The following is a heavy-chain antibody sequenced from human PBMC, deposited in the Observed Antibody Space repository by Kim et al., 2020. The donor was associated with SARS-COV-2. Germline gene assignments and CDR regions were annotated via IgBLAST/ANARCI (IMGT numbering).Heavy chain of an antibody. D-gene: IGHD3-10*01. CDR2: ISYDGSNK. CDR3: AKGRGVREIIDY. J-gene: IGHJ4*02. Sequence: GGSLRLSCAASGFTFSSYGMHWVRQAPGKGLEWVAVISYDGSNKYYADSVKGRFTISRDNSKNTLYLQMNSLRAEDTAVYYCAKGRGVREIIDYWGQGTLVTVSS. V-gene: IGHV3-30*18. CDR1: GFTFSSYG.